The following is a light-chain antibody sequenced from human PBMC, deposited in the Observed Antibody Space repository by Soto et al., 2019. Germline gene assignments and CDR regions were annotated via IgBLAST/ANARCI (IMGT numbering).Light chain of an antibody. Sequence: QSVLTQPPSASGTPGQRVTISCSGSSSNIGSNTVNWYQQLQGTAPKLLIYSNNQRPSGVPDRFSGSKSGTSASLAISGLQSEDEADYYCAAWDDSLNGSYVFGTGTKLTVL. CDR1: SSNIGSNT. J-gene: IGLJ1*01. V-gene: IGLV1-44*01. CDR3: AAWDDSLNGSYV. CDR2: SNN.